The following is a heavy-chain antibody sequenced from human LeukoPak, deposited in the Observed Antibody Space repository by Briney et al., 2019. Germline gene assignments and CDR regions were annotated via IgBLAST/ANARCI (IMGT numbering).Heavy chain of an antibody. J-gene: IGHJ4*02. D-gene: IGHD6-13*01. CDR2: ISSSSSYI. V-gene: IGHV3-21*04. CDR1: GFTFSIYS. Sequence: PGGSLRLSCAASGFTFSIYSMNWVRQAPGKGLEWVSSISSSSSYIYYADSVKGRFTISRDNSKKTLHLQMNSLRAEDTAIYYCAKASSAGDSSSWNYWGQGILVTVSS. CDR3: AKASSAGDSSSWNY.